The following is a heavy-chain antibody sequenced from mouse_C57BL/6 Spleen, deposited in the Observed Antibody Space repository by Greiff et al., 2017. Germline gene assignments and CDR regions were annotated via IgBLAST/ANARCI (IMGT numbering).Heavy chain of an antibody. CDR1: GYAFSSSW. V-gene: IGHV1-82*01. CDR2: IYPGDGDT. D-gene: IGHD1-2*01. Sequence: QVQLQQSGPELVKPGASVKISCKASGYAFSSSWMNWVKQRPGKGLEWIGRIYPGDGDTNYNGKFKGKATLTADKSSSTAYMQLSSLTSEDSAVYCGARGILRHRYFDVWGTGTTVTVSS. CDR3: ARGILRHRYFDV. J-gene: IGHJ1*03.